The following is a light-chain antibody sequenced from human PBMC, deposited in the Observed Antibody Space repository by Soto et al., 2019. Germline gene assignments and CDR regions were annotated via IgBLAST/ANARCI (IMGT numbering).Light chain of an antibody. CDR2: EGT. CDR3: YSYAGENLYV. V-gene: IGLV2-23*01. CDR1: SSDVGSYNL. J-gene: IGLJ1*01. Sequence: QSVLTHPASVSASPGHSITIPCTGTSSDVGSYNLVSWFQQHPGKVPKLLIYEGTKRPSGLSDRFSGSKSGTTASLTISGLKAEDEAHYYCYSYAGENLYVFGTGTKV.